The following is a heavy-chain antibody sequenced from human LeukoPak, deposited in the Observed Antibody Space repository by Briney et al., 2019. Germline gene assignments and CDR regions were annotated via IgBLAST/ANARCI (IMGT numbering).Heavy chain of an antibody. CDR3: VSFYETY. CDR2: IKLDGSEK. V-gene: IGHV3-7*01. CDR1: GFTFSSSA. J-gene: IGHJ4*02. D-gene: IGHD2/OR15-2a*01. Sequence: GGSLRLSCAASGFTFSSSAMSWVRQAPGKGLEWVANIKLDGSEKNYVDSVKGRFTISRDNTKNSLYLQMNSLRAEDTAVYYCVSFYETYWGRGTLVTVSS.